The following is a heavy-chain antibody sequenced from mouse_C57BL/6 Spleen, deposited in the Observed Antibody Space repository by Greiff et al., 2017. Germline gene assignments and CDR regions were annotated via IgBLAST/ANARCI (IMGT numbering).Heavy chain of an antibody. D-gene: IGHD1-1*01. CDR1: GYTFTDYY. V-gene: IGHV1-26*01. J-gene: IGHJ4*01. CDR3: TRGITTVVATNAMDD. CDR2: INPNNGGT. Sequence: EVQLQQSGPELVKPGASVKISCKASGYTFTDYYMNWVKQSHGPSLEWIGVINPNNGGTSYNQKFKGKATLTVDKSSSTAYMELRSLTSEDYAVYYCTRGITTVVATNAMDDGNQGTSVTVYS.